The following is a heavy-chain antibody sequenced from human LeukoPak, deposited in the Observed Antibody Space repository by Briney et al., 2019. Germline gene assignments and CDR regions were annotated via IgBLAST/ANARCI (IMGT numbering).Heavy chain of an antibody. Sequence: ASVKVSCKASGYTFTSYDITWVRQATGQGLEWMGWMNPNTGTTFYAQEFQGRITMTRDTSISTAYMELSSLSSEDTAVYVCARANFPGYSSGWLESGHWGQGTLVTVSS. CDR2: MNPNTGTT. CDR3: ARANFPGYSSGWLESGH. J-gene: IGHJ4*02. D-gene: IGHD6-19*01. CDR1: GYTFTSYD. V-gene: IGHV1-8*01.